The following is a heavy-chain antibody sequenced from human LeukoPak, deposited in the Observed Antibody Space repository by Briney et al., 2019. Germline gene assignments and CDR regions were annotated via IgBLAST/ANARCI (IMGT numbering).Heavy chain of an antibody. CDR1: GGSFSGYY. V-gene: IGHV4-34*01. CDR2: INHSGST. Sequence: SETLSLTCAIYGGSFSGYYWSWIRQPPGKGLEWIGEINHSGSTNYNPSLKSRVTISVDTSKNQFSLKLSSVTAADTAVYYCARGIRYSSGRLTWDYWGQGTLVTVSS. CDR3: ARGIRYSSGRLTWDY. D-gene: IGHD6-19*01. J-gene: IGHJ4*02.